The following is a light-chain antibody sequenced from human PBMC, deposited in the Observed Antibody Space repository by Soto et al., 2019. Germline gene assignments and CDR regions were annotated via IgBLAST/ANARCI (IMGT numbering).Light chain of an antibody. V-gene: IGLV1-44*01. CDR2: TNN. CDR1: TSNIGSHA. CDR3: ATWDDGLKGV. J-gene: IGLJ1*01. Sequence: QSVLTQPPSASGTPGQRLTISCSGSTSNIGSHAVNWYQYLPGTAPKLLIKTNNQRPSGVPDRFSGYKSDTSASLVISGLQSADEAAYYCATWDDGLKGVFGTGTKLTVL.